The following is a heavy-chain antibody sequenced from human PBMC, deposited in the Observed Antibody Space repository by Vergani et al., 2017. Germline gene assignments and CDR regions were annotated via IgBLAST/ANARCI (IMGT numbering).Heavy chain of an antibody. CDR1: GFTFSSYG. CDR3: VRDQVTMLRGSDALDI. CDR2: IRSKAYGQAT. J-gene: IGHJ3*02. Sequence: VQLVESGGGVVQPGGSLRLSCAASGFTFSSYGMDWFRQAPGQGLEWVGGIRSKAYGQATIYAASVKGRFTISRDDSKSIAYLQMNNLQTEDTAMYYCVRDQVTMLRGSDALDIWGQGTMVTVSS. D-gene: IGHD3-10*01. V-gene: IGHV3-49*03.